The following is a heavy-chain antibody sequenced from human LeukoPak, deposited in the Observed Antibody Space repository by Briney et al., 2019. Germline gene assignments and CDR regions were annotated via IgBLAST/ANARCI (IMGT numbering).Heavy chain of an antibody. CDR1: GFTFSSYA. CDR3: AKDSKVSVAGTYFDY. CDR2: ISGSGGST. Sequence: GGSLRLSCAASGFTFSSYAMSWVRQAPGKGLEWVSAISGSGGSTYYADSVKGRFTISRDNSKNTLYLQMNSLRAEDTAVYYCAKDSKVSVAGTYFDYWGQGTLVTVSS. D-gene: IGHD6-19*01. J-gene: IGHJ4*02. V-gene: IGHV3-23*01.